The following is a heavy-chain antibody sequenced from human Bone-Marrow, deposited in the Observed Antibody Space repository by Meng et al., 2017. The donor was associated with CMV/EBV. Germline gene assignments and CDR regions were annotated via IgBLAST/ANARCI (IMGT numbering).Heavy chain of an antibody. V-gene: IGHV3-30*03. Sequence: GGSLRLSCAASGFTFSSYSMHWVRQAPGKGLEWVAVISYDGSNKYYADSVKGRFTISRDNSKNTLYLQMNSLRAEDTAVYYCARVGDLYQPREYYYGMDVWGQGTTVTVSS. D-gene: IGHD2-2*01. CDR3: ARVGDLYQPREYYYGMDV. CDR2: ISYDGSNK. J-gene: IGHJ6*02. CDR1: GFTFSSYS.